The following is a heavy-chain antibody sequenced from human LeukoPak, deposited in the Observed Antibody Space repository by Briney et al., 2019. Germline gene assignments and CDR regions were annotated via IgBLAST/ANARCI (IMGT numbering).Heavy chain of an antibody. D-gene: IGHD7-27*01. Sequence: SVKVSCKASGGTFSSYAISWVRQAPGQGLEWMGGIIPIFGTANYAQKFQGGVTITTDESTSTAYMELSSLRSEDTAVYYCARRRSRDSGFYYWGQGTLVTVSS. CDR3: ARRRSRDSGFYY. CDR2: IIPIFGTA. J-gene: IGHJ4*02. V-gene: IGHV1-69*05. CDR1: GGTFSSYA.